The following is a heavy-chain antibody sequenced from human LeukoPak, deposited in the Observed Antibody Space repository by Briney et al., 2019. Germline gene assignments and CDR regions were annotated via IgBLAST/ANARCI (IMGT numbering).Heavy chain of an antibody. V-gene: IGHV3-74*03. J-gene: IGHJ5*02. D-gene: IGHD2-21*02. CDR2: INSDGSST. Sequence: GGSLRLSCAVSGFTFSSYWMHWVRQAPGKGLVWVSCINSDGSSTTYADSVKGRFTISRDNAKNTLYLQMNSLRAEDTAVYYCARSPNCGGDCSWGQGTLVTVSS. CDR3: ARSPNCGGDCS. CDR1: GFTFSSYW.